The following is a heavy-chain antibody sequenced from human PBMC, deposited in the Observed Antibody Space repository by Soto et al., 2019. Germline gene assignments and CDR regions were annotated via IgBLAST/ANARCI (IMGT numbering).Heavy chain of an antibody. J-gene: IGHJ5*02. CDR3: ARGQRFSDWFDP. D-gene: IGHD3-3*01. V-gene: IGHV4-4*07. Sequence: QVHLQQSGPGLVNPSETLSLTCTVSGGSMSSYYWTWIRQPAGTGLEWIGLVYSSGGTHYNPSLKSRVTISLDTSKNQFSLRLLSVTDADTAVYYCARGQRFSDWFDPWGQGTLVTVSS. CDR1: GGSMSSYY. CDR2: VYSSGGT.